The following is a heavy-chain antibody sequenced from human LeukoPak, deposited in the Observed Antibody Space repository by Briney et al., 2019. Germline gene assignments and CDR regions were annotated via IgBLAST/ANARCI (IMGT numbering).Heavy chain of an antibody. CDR1: GFTFSSYA. J-gene: IGHJ4*02. CDR2: ISYDGSNK. D-gene: IGHD5-18*01. V-gene: IGHV3-30-3*01. Sequence: GGSLRLSCAASGFTFSSYAMHWVCQAPGKGLEWVAVISYDGSNKYYADSVKGRFTISRDNSKNTLYLQMNSLRAEDTAVYYCASPPDGYSYGFRYWGQGTLVTVSS. CDR3: ASPPDGYSYGFRY.